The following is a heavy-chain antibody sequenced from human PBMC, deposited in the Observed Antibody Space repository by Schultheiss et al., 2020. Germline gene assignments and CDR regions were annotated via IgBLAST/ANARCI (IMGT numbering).Heavy chain of an antibody. J-gene: IGHJ3*02. CDR2: IWYDGSNK. V-gene: IGHV3-33*01. CDR1: GFTFSSYG. CDR3: ARVLGFWSGYSDDAFDI. Sequence: GGSLRLSCAASGFTFSSYGMHWVRQAPGKGLEWVAVIWYDGSNKYYADSVKGRFTISRDNAKNSLYLQMNSLRAEDTAVYYCARVLGFWSGYSDDAFDIWGQGTMVTVSS. D-gene: IGHD3-3*01.